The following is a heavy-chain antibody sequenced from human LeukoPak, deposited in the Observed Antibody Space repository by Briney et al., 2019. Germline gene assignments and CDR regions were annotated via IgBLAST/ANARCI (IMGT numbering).Heavy chain of an antibody. V-gene: IGHV4-30-4*08. Sequence: PSQTLSLTCTVTGGSISSGDYYWSWIRQPPGKGLEWIGYIYYSGSTYYNPSLKSRVTISVDTSKNQFSLKLSSVTAADTAVYYCARGPSAVAFDYWGQGTLVTVSS. CDR3: ARGPSAVAFDY. J-gene: IGHJ4*02. CDR1: GGSISSGDYY. D-gene: IGHD6-13*01. CDR2: IYYSGST.